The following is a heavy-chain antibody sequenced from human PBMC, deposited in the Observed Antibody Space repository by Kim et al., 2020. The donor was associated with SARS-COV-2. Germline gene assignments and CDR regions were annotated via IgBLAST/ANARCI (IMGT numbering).Heavy chain of an antibody. D-gene: IGHD3-10*01. CDR3: AKDLVVRGPIYYYGMDV. CDR1: GFTFSSYA. CDR2: ISGSGGST. J-gene: IGHJ6*02. V-gene: IGHV3-23*01. Sequence: GGSLRLSCAASGFTFSSYAMSWVRQAPGKGLEWVSAISGSGGSTYYADSVKGRFTISRDNSKNTLYLQMNSLRAEDTAVYYCAKDLVVRGPIYYYGMDVWGQGTTVTVSS.